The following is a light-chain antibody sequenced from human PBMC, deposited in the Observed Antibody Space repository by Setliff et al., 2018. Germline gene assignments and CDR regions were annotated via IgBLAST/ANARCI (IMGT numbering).Light chain of an antibody. CDR2: DVS. CDR1: SSDIGDSNY. V-gene: IGLV2-14*01. CDR3: SAYAGSNNWGV. J-gene: IGLJ1*01. Sequence: QSVLAQPASVSGSPGQSITISCTGASSDIGDSNYVSWYQQHPGKAPKLIIYDVSDRPSGVSHRFSGSKSGNTASLTISGLLAEDEADYYCSAYAGSNNWGVFGTGTKV.